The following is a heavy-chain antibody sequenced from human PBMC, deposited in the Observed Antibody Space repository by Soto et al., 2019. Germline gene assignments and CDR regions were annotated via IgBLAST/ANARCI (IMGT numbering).Heavy chain of an antibody. CDR1: GGSISSYY. V-gene: IGHV4-4*07. CDR2: IYTSGST. J-gene: IGHJ4*02. CDR3: ARGFGSSWYYFDY. D-gene: IGHD6-13*01. Sequence: QMQLQESGPGLVKPSETLSLTCTVSGGSISSYYWSWIRHPAEKGLEWIGRIYTSGSTNYNPSLKSRVTMSVDTSKNQFSLKLTSVTAADTAVYYCARGFGSSWYYFDYWGQGTLVTVSS.